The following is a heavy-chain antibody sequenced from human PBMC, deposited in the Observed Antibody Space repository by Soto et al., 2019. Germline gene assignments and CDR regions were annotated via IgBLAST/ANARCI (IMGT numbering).Heavy chain of an antibody. CDR2: IIPIFGTA. D-gene: IGHD2-2*01. Sequence: GASVKVSCKASGGTFSSYAISWVRQAPGQGLEWMGGIIPIFGTANYAQKFQGRVTMTRNTSISTAYMELSSLRSEDTAVYYCARGNIVVVPAARGKYYMDVWGKGTTVTVSS. CDR3: ARGNIVVVPAARGKYYMDV. V-gene: IGHV1-69*05. CDR1: GGTFSSYA. J-gene: IGHJ6*03.